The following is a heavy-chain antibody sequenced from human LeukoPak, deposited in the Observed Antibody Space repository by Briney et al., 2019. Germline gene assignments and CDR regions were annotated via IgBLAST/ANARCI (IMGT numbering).Heavy chain of an antibody. Sequence: PSETLSLTCTVSGGSIISRSYFWAWLRQPAGKGLEWIGSVSDSGSTTYNPSLKSRVTISVDTSKNQFSLKLSSVTAADTAVYYCAMARIFEYSSSNWFDPWGQGTLVTVSS. D-gene: IGHD6-6*01. V-gene: IGHV4-39*07. CDR3: AMARIFEYSSSNWFDP. CDR1: GGSIISRSYF. CDR2: VSDSGST. J-gene: IGHJ5*02.